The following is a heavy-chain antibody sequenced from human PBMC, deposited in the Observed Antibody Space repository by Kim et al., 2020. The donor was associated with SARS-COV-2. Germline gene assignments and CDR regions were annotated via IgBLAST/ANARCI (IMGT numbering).Heavy chain of an antibody. Sequence: VQGRFTISRDNSKNTLYLQMNHLRAEDTAVYYCAKERRKYCSGGSCHLEYWGQGTLVTVSS. CDR3: AKERRKYCSGGSCHLEY. V-gene: IGHV3-33*06. J-gene: IGHJ4*02. D-gene: IGHD2-15*01.